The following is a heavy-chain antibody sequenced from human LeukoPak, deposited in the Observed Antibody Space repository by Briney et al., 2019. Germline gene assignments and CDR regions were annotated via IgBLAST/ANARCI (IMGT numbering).Heavy chain of an antibody. Sequence: GGSLRLSCAASGFTFSDYHMSWIRQAPGKGLEWVSYISSSGSTIYYADSVKGRFTISRDNAKNSLYLQMNSLRAEDTAVYYCARENQKYYGSGSYTGYWGQGTLVTVSS. V-gene: IGHV3-11*01. D-gene: IGHD3-10*01. CDR2: ISSSGSTI. J-gene: IGHJ4*02. CDR1: GFTFSDYH. CDR3: ARENQKYYGSGSYTGY.